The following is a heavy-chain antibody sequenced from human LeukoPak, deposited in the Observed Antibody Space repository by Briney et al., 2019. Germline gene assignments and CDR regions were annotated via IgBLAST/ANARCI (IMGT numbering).Heavy chain of an antibody. CDR2: IYYSGST. V-gene: IGHV4-59*01. CDR3: ARYGGGGGYLDY. CDR1: GGSISSYY. J-gene: IGHJ4*02. Sequence: SETLSLTCTVSGGSISSYYWSWIRRPPGKGLEWIGYIYYSGSTNYNPSLKSRVTISVDTSKNQFSLKLSSVTAADTAVYYCARYGGGGGYLDYWGQGTLVTVSS. D-gene: IGHD2-21*01.